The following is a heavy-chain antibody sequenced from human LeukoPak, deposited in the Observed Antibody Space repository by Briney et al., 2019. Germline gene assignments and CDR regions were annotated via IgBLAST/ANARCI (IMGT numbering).Heavy chain of an antibody. CDR3: ARGTTGYCSGGSCYNYYYYGMDV. V-gene: IGHV4-34*01. CDR2: INHSGST. J-gene: IGHJ6*02. Sequence: SETLSPTCAVYGGSFSGYYWSWIRQPPGKGLEWIGEINHSGSTNYNPSLKSRDTISVDTSKNQFSLKLSSVTAADTAVYYCARGTTGYCSGGSCYNYYYYGMDVWGQGTTVTVSS. D-gene: IGHD2-15*01. CDR1: GGSFSGYY.